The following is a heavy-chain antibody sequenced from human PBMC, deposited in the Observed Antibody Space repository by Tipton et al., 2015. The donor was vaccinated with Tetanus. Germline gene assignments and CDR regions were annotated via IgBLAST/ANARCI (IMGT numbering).Heavy chain of an antibody. J-gene: IGHJ4*02. D-gene: IGHD6-19*01. CDR1: GFTFSSYG. V-gene: IGHV3-30*03. CDR2: ISYDGSYK. Sequence: QLVQSGGGLIQLGGSLRLSCAASGFTFSSYGMHWVRQAPGKGLEWVAVISYDGSYKYYADSLKGRFTISRDNSKNTLYLQMNSLRAEDTAVYYCARDSSMAVADPILWYWGQGTLVTVSS. CDR3: ARDSSMAVADPILWY.